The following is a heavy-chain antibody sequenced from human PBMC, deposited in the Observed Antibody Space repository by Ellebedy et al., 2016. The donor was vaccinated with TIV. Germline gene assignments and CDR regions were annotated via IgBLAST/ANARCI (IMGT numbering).Heavy chain of an antibody. CDR2: IYSGGST. CDR1: GFTFTRYA. Sequence: GESLKISCGASGFTFTRYAMHWVRQAPGKGLEWVSVIYSGGSTYYADSVKGRFTISRDNSKNTVYLQMNSLRAEDTAVYYCARGVLSGYWGQGTLVTVSS. D-gene: IGHD2/OR15-2a*01. CDR3: ARGVLSGY. J-gene: IGHJ4*02. V-gene: IGHV3-53*01.